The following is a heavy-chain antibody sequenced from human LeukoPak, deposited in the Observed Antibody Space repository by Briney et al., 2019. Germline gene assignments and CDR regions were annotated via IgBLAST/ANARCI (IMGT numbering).Heavy chain of an antibody. J-gene: IGHJ1*01. CDR2: VSISGGN. CDR3: AGADRGGSKLGIYH. D-gene: IGHD7-27*01. CDR1: GFTFSNYA. V-gene: IGHV3-23*01. Sequence: HSGGSLRLSCAASGFTFSNYAMSWVRQAPGQGLEWVGGVSISGGNYYADSVKGRFTVSRDNSKNTLYLYMNSLRAEDTAVYYCAGADRGGSKLGIYHWCQGTLVTVSS.